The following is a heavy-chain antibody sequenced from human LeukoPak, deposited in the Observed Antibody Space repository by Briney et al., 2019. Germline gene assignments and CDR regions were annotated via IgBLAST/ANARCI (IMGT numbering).Heavy chain of an antibody. CDR2: ISSSGSTI. CDR3: ARLPLYGSGSYYRGGTDY. V-gene: IGHV3-48*03. J-gene: IGHJ4*02. Sequence: GGSLRLSCAASGFTFSSYEMNWVRQAPGKGLEWVSYISSSGSTIYYADSVKGRFTISRDNAKNSLYLQMNSLRAEDTAVYYCARLPLYGSGSYYRGGTDYWGQGTLVTVSS. D-gene: IGHD3-10*01. CDR1: GFTFSSYE.